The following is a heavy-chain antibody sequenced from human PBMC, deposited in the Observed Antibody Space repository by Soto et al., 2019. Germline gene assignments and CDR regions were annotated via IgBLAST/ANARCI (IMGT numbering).Heavy chain of an antibody. V-gene: IGHV3-23*01. CDR2: ISGSGGST. CDR1: GFTLSSYA. CDR3: AKGPVYSSGWYYFDF. D-gene: IGHD6-19*01. Sequence: EVQVLESGGGLVQPGGSLRLSCAASGFTLSSYAMSWVRQAPGKGLEWVSVISGSGGSTNYADSVKGRFTISRDNSKNTVYLQMNSLRAEDTAVYYCAKGPVYSSGWYYFDFWGQGTLVTVPS. J-gene: IGHJ4*02.